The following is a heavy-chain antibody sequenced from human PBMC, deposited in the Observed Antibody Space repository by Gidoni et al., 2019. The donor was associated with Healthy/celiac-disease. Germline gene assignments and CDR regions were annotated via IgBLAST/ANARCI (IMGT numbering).Heavy chain of an antibody. CDR3: TRAYSSGWAPYYFDY. CDR2: IRSKAYGGTT. Sequence: EVQLVESGGGLVQPGRSLRLSCTASGFTLGDYAMSWFRQAPGKGLEWVGFIRSKAYGGTTEYAASVKGRFTISRDDSKSIAYLQMNSLKTEDTAVYYCTRAYSSGWAPYYFDYWGQGTLVTVSS. CDR1: GFTLGDYA. J-gene: IGHJ4*02. V-gene: IGHV3-49*03. D-gene: IGHD6-19*01.